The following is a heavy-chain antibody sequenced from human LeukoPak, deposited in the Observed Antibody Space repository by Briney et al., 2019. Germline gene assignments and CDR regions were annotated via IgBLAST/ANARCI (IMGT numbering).Heavy chain of an antibody. D-gene: IGHD2-15*01. CDR1: GYTFTSYD. CDR2: MNPNSCDT. J-gene: IGHJ6*03. V-gene: IGHV1-8*03. Sequence: ASVKASCKASGYTFTSYDINWVRQATGQALEWMGWMNPNSCDTGYAQKFPGRATITRNASISTAYRELSSLRSKDTAGYSCGRGHVVVVAAAYYYYYMEVWGKGTTVTVSS. CDR3: GRGHVVVVAAAYYYYYMEV.